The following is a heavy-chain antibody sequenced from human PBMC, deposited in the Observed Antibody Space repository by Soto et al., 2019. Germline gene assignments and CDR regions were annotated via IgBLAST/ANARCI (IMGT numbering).Heavy chain of an antibody. Sequence: QVQLVQSGAEVKKPGASVKVSCKASGYTFTGYYMHWVRQAPGQGLEWMGWINPNSGGTNYAQKFQGWVTMTRDTSISTAYMEPSRLRSDDTAVYYCARSRITMVRGVIMVGLGYWGQGTLVTVSS. J-gene: IGHJ4*02. CDR3: ARSRITMVRGVIMVGLGY. V-gene: IGHV1-2*04. CDR1: GYTFTGYY. CDR2: INPNSGGT. D-gene: IGHD3-10*01.